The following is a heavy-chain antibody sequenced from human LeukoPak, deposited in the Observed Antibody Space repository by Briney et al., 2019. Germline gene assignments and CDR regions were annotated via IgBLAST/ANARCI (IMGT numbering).Heavy chain of an antibody. D-gene: IGHD6-13*01. J-gene: IGHJ4*02. CDR1: GGSISSGDYY. CDR2: IYYSGST. CDR3: AREPLLAAADDY. V-gene: IGHV4-30-4*01. Sequence: SETLSLTCTVSGGSISSGDYYWSWIRQPPGKGLEWIGYIYYSGSTYYNPSLKSRVTISVDTSKNQFSLKLSSVTAADTAVYYCAREPLLAAADDYWGQGTLVIVSS.